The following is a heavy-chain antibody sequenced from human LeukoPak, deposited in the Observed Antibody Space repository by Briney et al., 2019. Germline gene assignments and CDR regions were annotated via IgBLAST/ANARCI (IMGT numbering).Heavy chain of an antibody. J-gene: IGHJ4*02. CDR3: ARHCSSTSCYTPDDY. CDR1: GGSISSSSYY. CDR2: IYYSGST. D-gene: IGHD2-2*02. V-gene: IGHV4-39*01. Sequence: SETLSLTCTVSGGSISSSSYYWGWIRQPPGKGLEWIGSIYYSGSTYHNPSLKSRVTISVDTSKNQFSLKLSSVTAADTAVYYCARHCSSTSCYTPDDYWGQGTLVTVSS.